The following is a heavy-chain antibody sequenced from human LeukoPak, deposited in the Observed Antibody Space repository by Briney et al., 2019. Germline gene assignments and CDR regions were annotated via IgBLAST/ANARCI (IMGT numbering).Heavy chain of an antibody. Sequence: GGSLRLSCAASGFSVSNNYMTWVRQAPGKGLEWISVLYSSGSAYYADSVRGRFTISRDGSKNTLYLQLDSLRAEDTAVYYCARAEAGLRWGYWGQGTLVTVSS. CDR1: GFSVSNNY. V-gene: IGHV3-66*02. CDR2: LYSSGSA. CDR3: ARAEAGLRWGY. J-gene: IGHJ1*01. D-gene: IGHD4-23*01.